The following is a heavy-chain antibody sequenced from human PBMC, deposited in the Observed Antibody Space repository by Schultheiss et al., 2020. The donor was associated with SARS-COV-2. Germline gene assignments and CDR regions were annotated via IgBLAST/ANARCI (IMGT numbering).Heavy chain of an antibody. V-gene: IGHV4-59*08. CDR3: ARRNYYDSSGYYSRMTRPAGIYWYFDL. CDR1: GGSISSYY. Sequence: SQTLSLTCTVSGGSISSYYWSWIRQPPGKGLEWIGYIYYSGSTYYNPSLKSRVTISVDTSKNQFSLKLSSVTAADTAVYYCARRNYYDSSGYYSRMTRPAGIYWYFDLWGRGTLVTVSS. CDR2: IYYSGST. D-gene: IGHD3-22*01. J-gene: IGHJ2*01.